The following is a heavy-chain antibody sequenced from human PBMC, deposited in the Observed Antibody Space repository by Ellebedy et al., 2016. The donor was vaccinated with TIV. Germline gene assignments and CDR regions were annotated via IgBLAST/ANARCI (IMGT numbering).Heavy chain of an antibody. V-gene: IGHV1-3*01. Sequence: KFQGRVTITRDTSASTAYMELSSLRSEDTAVYYCARGRGTWIQLWRPTHPVDYWGQGTLVTVSS. J-gene: IGHJ4*02. D-gene: IGHD5-18*01. CDR3: ARGRGTWIQLWRPTHPVDY.